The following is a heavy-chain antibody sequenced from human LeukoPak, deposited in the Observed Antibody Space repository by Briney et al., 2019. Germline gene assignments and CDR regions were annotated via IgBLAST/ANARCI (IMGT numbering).Heavy chain of an antibody. V-gene: IGHV1-2*02. Sequence: ASVKVSCKASGYTFTGYYMHWVRQAPGQGLEWMGWINPNSGGTNYAQKFQGRVTITRDTSISTAYMELSRLRSDDTAVYYCARDLAYYYGSGSYYTDYWGQGTLVTVSS. D-gene: IGHD3-10*01. J-gene: IGHJ4*02. CDR3: ARDLAYYYGSGSYYTDY. CDR2: INPNSGGT. CDR1: GYTFTGYY.